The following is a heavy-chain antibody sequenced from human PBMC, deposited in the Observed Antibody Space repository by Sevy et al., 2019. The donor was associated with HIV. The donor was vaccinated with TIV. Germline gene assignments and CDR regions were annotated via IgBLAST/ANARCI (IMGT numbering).Heavy chain of an antibody. Sequence: GGSLRLSCTASGYTFPAFSFNWVRQAPGKGLEWLSSISTGTDHIYYADSAKGRLTISRDDDKNSVYLERKSMRDQETALYYCVRRGVDAYNVYFDLWGQGTLVTVSS. CDR2: ISTGTDHI. D-gene: IGHD3-10*01. CDR3: VRRGVDAYNVYFDL. CDR1: GYTFPAFS. V-gene: IGHV3-21*06. J-gene: IGHJ4*02.